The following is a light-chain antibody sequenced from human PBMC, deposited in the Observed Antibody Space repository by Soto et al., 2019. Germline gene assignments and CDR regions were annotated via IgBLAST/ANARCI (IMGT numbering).Light chain of an antibody. CDR1: QSVSSSY. CDR3: QQYGSSPFT. Sequence: EIVLTQSPGTLSLSPGERATLSCSASQSVSSSYLAWYQQKPGQAPRLLIYGASSRATGIPDRFSGSGSGTDFTLTISRLEPEDFAVYYCQQYGSSPFTFGGGTTVDI. V-gene: IGKV3-20*01. J-gene: IGKJ4*01. CDR2: GAS.